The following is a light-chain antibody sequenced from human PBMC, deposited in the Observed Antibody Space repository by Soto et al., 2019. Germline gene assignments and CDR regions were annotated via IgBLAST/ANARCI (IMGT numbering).Light chain of an antibody. J-gene: IGLJ1*01. CDR3: NSDTWFSTYV. V-gene: IGLV2-14*01. CDR1: SSDVGLYDF. Sequence: QSALTQPASVSGSPGQSITISCTGASSDVGLYDFVSWYQHHPGKAPKLLIFEVSYRPSGVSSRFSGSKSGNTASLTISGLQAEDEADYYCNSDTWFSTYVFGTGTKVTVL. CDR2: EVS.